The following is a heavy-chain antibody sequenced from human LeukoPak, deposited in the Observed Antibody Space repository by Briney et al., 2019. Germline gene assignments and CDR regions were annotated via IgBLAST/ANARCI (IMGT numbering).Heavy chain of an antibody. CDR3: ARGVGTMIVVVINSSGYFDY. CDR2: INHSGST. Sequence: SETLSLACAVYGGSFSGYYWSWIRQPPGKGLEWIGEINHSGSTNYNPSLKSRVTISVDTSKNQFSLKLSSVTAADTAVYYCARGVGTMIVVVINSSGYFDYWGQGTLVTVSS. V-gene: IGHV4-34*01. D-gene: IGHD3-22*01. J-gene: IGHJ4*02. CDR1: GGSFSGYY.